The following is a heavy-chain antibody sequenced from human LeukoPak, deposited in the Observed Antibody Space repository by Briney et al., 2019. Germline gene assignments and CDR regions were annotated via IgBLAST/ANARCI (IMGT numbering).Heavy chain of an antibody. CDR2: INPNSGGT. Sequence: ASVKVSXKASGYTFTGYYMHWVRQAPGQGLEWMGRINPNSGGTNYAQKFKGRVTMTRETYIRTAYMELSRLRSDDTAVYYCVGLELRWGQGTLVTVSS. CDR1: GYTFTGYY. J-gene: IGHJ4*02. D-gene: IGHD1-7*01. CDR3: VGLELR. V-gene: IGHV1-2*06.